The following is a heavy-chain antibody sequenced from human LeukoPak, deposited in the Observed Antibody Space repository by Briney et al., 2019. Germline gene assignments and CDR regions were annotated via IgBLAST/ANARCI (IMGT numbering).Heavy chain of an antibody. D-gene: IGHD6-6*01. CDR3: ATGNSSSSRLYFDY. CDR1: GYTLTELS. J-gene: IGHJ4*02. V-gene: IGHV1-24*01. CDR2: FDPEDGET. Sequence: ASVKVSCKVSGYTLTELSMHWVRQAPREGLEWMGGFDPEDGETIYAQKFQGRVTMTEDTSTDTAYMELSSLRSEDTAVYYCATGNSSSSRLYFDYWGQGTLVTVSS.